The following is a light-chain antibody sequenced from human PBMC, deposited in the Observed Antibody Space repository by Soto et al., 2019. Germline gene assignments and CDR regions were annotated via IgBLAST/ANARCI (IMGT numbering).Light chain of an antibody. CDR2: DVT. CDR3: SSYSSTSTRRL. CDR1: SSDVGGYNY. J-gene: IGLJ1*01. Sequence: QSVLTQPASVSGSPGQSITISCTGTSSDVGGYNYVSWYQQHPVKAPKLMIYDVTNRPSGVSERFSGSKSGNTASLTISGLQAEDEAGCSSYSSTSTRRLFGAGTKVTVL. V-gene: IGLV2-14*01.